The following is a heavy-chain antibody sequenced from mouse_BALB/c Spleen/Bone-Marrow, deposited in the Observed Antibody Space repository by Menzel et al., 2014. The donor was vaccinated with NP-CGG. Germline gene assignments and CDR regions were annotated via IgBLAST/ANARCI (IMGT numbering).Heavy chain of an antibody. CDR2: IWAGGST. D-gene: IGHD4-1*01. V-gene: IGHV2-9*02. J-gene: IGHJ1*01. CDR3: ARADWIYWYVDV. CDR1: GFSLTSYG. Sequence: VQLVESGPGLVAPSQSLSITCTASGFSLTSYGVHWVRQPPGKGLEWLGGIWAGGSTNYYSALLSRLSISKEDYKSKNFLKINSLQTDDAAMYYYARADWIYWYVDVWGAGTTVTVSS.